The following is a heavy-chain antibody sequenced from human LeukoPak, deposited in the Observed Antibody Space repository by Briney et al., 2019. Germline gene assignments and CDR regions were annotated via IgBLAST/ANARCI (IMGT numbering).Heavy chain of an antibody. CDR2: IYYSGST. D-gene: IGHD3-10*01. CDR1: GGSISSYY. Sequence: SETLSLTCTVSGGSISSYYWSWIRQPPGKGLEWIGYIYYSGSTNYKPSLKSRVTISVDTSKSQFSLKLSSVTAADTAVYYCARGGYYGSGNDFRFDPWGQGTLVTVSS. J-gene: IGHJ5*02. V-gene: IGHV4-59*01. CDR3: ARGGYYGSGNDFRFDP.